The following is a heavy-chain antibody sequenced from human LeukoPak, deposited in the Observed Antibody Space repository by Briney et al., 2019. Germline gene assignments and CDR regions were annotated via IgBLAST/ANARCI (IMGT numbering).Heavy chain of an antibody. V-gene: IGHV1-2*02. CDR3: ARDQYDSSLIDY. CDR2: INPNSGGT. Sequence: ASVTVSCTTSGYTFTGYYIHWVRQAPGQGLEWMGWINPNSGGTNYAQKFQGRVTMTRDTSINTASMELSRLRSDDTAVYYCARDQYDSSLIDYWGQGTLVTVSS. CDR1: GYTFTGYY. J-gene: IGHJ4*02. D-gene: IGHD3-22*01.